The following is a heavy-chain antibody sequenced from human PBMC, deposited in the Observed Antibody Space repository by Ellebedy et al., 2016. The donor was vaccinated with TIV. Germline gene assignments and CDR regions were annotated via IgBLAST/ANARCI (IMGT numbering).Heavy chain of an antibody. V-gene: IGHV3-9*01. CDR1: GFTFDDYA. D-gene: IGHD2-15*01. CDR3: AKDRGYCSGGSCYGMDV. CDR2: ISWNSGSI. J-gene: IGHJ6*02. Sequence: PGGSLRLSCAASGFTFDDYAMHWVRQAPGNGLQWVSGISWNSGSIGYADSVKGRFTISRDNAKNSLYLQMNSLRVEDTDLYYCAKDRGYCSGGSCYGMDVWGQGTTVTVSS.